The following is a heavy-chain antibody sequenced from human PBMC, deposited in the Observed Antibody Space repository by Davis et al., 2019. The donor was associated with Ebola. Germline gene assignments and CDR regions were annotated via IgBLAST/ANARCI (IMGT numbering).Heavy chain of an antibody. V-gene: IGHV1-58*02. CDR1: GGTFSSYA. D-gene: IGHD1-14*01. CDR2: IVVGSGNT. CDR3: AASAGTVGKFDY. Sequence: SVKVSCKASGGTFSSYAISWVRQARGQRLEWIGWIVVGSGNTNYAQKFQGRVTITRDMSTSTSYLDLTNLRSEDTAVYYCAASAGTVGKFDYWGQGTLVTVSS. J-gene: IGHJ4*01.